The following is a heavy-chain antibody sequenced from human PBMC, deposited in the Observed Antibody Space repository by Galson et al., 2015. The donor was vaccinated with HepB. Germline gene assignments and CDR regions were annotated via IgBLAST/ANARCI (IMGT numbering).Heavy chain of an antibody. V-gene: IGHV3-73*01. CDR3: TRYGTFGTTMVRPNAYYYGMDV. D-gene: IGHD3-10*01. CDR1: GFTFSGSA. CDR2: IRSKANSYAT. J-gene: IGHJ6*02. Sequence: SLRLSCAASGFTFSGSAMHWVRQASGKGLEWVGRIRSKANSYATAYAASVKGRFTISRDDSKNTAYLQMNSLKTEDTAVYYCTRYGTFGTTMVRPNAYYYGMDVWGQGTTVTVSS.